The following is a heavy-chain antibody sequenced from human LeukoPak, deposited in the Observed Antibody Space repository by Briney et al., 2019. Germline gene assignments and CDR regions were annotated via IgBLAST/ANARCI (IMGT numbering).Heavy chain of an antibody. V-gene: IGHV3-74*01. D-gene: IGHD2-15*01. J-gene: IGHJ4*02. CDR1: GFSFSSYW. Sequence: GGSLRLSCAASGFSFSSYWMHWVRQAPGKGLVWVSRITSDGSDTSYADSVKARFLISRDNGKNTLYLQMNSLRAEDTAVYYCARGGHQRGGPFDYWGQGTLVTVSS. CDR2: ITSDGSDT. CDR3: ARGGHQRGGPFDY.